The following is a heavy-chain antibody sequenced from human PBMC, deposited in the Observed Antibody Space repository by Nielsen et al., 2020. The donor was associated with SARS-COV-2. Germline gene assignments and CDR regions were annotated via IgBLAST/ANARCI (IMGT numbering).Heavy chain of an antibody. D-gene: IGHD4-17*01. Sequence: VRQAPGKGLEWVSSISSSSSYIYYADSVKGRFTISRDNAKNSLYLQMNSLRAEDTAVYYCAKVAYGDSGDYWGQGTLVTVSS. CDR2: ISSSSSYI. CDR3: AKVAYGDSGDY. J-gene: IGHJ4*02. V-gene: IGHV3-21*04.